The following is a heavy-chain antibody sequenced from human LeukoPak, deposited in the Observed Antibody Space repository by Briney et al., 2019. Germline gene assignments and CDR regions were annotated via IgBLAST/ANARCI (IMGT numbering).Heavy chain of an antibody. J-gene: IGHJ4*02. CDR3: ATQFTAPRGGWYTD. D-gene: IGHD6-19*01. Sequence: ASVTVSCKVSGYTLTELSMHWVRQAPGKGLEWMGGFDPEDGETIYAQKFQGRVTMTEDTSTDTAYMELSSLRSEDTAVYYCATQFTAPRGGWYTDWGQGTLVTVSS. V-gene: IGHV1-24*01. CDR2: FDPEDGET. CDR1: GYTLTELS.